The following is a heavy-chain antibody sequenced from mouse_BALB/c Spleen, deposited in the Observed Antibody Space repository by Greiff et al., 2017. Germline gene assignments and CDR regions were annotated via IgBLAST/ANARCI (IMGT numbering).Heavy chain of an antibody. V-gene: IGHV5-6-2*01. Sequence: EVKLMESGGGLVKLGGSLKLSCAASGFTFSSYYMSWVRQTPEKRLELVAAINSNGGSTYYPDTVKGRFTISRDNAKNTLYLQMSSLKSEDTALYYCARPPTGGSRGYWYFDVWGAGTTVTVSS. CDR1: GFTFSSYY. CDR3: ARPPTGGSRGYWYFDV. D-gene: IGHD1-1*01. J-gene: IGHJ1*01. CDR2: INSNGGST.